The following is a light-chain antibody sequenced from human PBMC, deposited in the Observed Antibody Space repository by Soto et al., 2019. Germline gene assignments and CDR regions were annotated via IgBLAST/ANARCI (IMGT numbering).Light chain of an antibody. CDR3: SSYTTTSTVV. Sequence: QSALTQPAAVSGSPGQSITISCAGTSCDVGAYNHVSWYQQHPGKAPKLMIYDVSNRPSGVSNRFSGSKSGNSASLTISGLQADDEADYYCSSYTTTSTVVFGGGTKLTVL. V-gene: IGLV2-14*01. J-gene: IGLJ2*01. CDR2: DVS. CDR1: SCDVGAYNH.